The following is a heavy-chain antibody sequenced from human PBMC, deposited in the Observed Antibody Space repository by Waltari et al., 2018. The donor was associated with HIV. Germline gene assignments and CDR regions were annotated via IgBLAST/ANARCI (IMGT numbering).Heavy chain of an antibody. J-gene: IGHJ4*02. CDR3: TSPYGYSYES. CDR1: RFPFCVPS. CDR2: IRTKANSYAT. D-gene: IGHD5-18*01. V-gene: IGHV3-73*02. Sequence: VQLVESGGGVVQPGGFLNLSCAAPRFPFCVPSVLRFRQASGKGLEWVGRIRTKANSYATAYAASVKGRFTISRDDSKNTAYLQMNSLKTEDMAVYYCTSPYGYSYESWGQGTLVTVSS.